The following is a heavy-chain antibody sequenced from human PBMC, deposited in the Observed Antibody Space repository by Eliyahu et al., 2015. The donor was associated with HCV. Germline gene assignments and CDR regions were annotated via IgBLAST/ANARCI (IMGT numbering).Heavy chain of an antibody. V-gene: IGHV4-34*01. J-gene: IGHJ4*02. D-gene: IGHD3-3*01. CDR2: INHSGST. CDR1: GXSFSGYY. Sequence: QVQLQQWGAGLLKPSETLSLTCAVYGXSFSGYYWSWIRQPPGKGLEWIGEINHSGSTNYNPSLKSRVTISVDTSKNQFSLKLSSVTAADTAVYYCARGGRELRFLEWLSFDYWGQGTLVTVSS. CDR3: ARGGRELRFLEWLSFDY.